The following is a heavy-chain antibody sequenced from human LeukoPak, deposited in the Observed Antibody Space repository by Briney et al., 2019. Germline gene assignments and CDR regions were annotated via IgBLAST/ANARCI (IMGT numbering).Heavy chain of an antibody. J-gene: IGHJ5*02. Sequence: QPGRSLRVSCAASGFNFDDYAMQWVRQTPGKGLEWIGSISWNSGSIDYADSVKGRFTISRDNAKNSLYLQMNSLRLEDTALYYCAKGFSSVPFRNHFDPWGRGTLVTVSS. D-gene: IGHD6-13*01. V-gene: IGHV3-9*01. CDR2: ISWNSGSI. CDR3: AKGFSSVPFRNHFDP. CDR1: GFNFDDYA.